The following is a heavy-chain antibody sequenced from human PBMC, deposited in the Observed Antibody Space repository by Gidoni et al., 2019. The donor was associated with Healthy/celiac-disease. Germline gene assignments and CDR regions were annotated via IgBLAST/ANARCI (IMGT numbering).Heavy chain of an antibody. D-gene: IGHD5-18*01. J-gene: IGHJ4*02. CDR1: GRTFSSYA. Sequence: QVQLLQSGAAVKKPGSSVKVSCKPSGRTFSSYAISWVRQAPGQGVEWMGGIIPIFGTANYAQKFQGRVTITADESTSTAYMELSSLRSEDTAVYYCARASGYSYGRPNDYWGQGTLVTVSS. CDR2: IIPIFGTA. CDR3: ARASGYSYGRPNDY. V-gene: IGHV1-69*01.